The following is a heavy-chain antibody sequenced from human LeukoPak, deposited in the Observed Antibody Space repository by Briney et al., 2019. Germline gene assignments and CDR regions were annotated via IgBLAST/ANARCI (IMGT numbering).Heavy chain of an antibody. CDR1: GDSIRNYY. CDR2: IYYSGST. CDR3: ARDLRRRRGIAAAGGGWFDP. D-gene: IGHD6-13*01. V-gene: IGHV4-59*12. J-gene: IGHJ5*02. Sequence: SETLSLTCTVSGDSIRNYYWSWIRQPPGKGLEWIGYIYYSGSTNYNPSLKSRVTISVDTSKNQFSLKLSSVTAADTAVYYCARDLRRRRGIAAAGGGWFDPWGQGTLVTVSS.